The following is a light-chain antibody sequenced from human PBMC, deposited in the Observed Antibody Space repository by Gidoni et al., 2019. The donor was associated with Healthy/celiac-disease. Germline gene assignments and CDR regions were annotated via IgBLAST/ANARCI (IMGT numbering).Light chain of an antibody. CDR1: QSISSY. CDR3: QHSYSTPLT. V-gene: IGKV1-39*01. Sequence: DIQMPQSPSSLSASVGDRVTITCRASQSISSYLNWYQQKPGKAPKLLIYAASSLQSGVPSRFSGSGSGTDFTLTISSLQPEDFATYYCQHSYSTPLTFGGGTKVEIK. J-gene: IGKJ4*01. CDR2: AAS.